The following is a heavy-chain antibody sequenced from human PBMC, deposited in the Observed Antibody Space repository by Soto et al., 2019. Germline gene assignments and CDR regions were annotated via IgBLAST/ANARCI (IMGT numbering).Heavy chain of an antibody. V-gene: IGHV3-23*01. J-gene: IGHJ4*02. CDR2: ISGSDDST. CDR1: GFTFSSYA. Sequence: EVQLLESGGGLVQPGESLRLSCAASGFTFSSYAITWVRQAPGKGLEWVSVISGSDDSTYYAESVKGRFTISRDNSKNTRYLQMNSLRAEDTAVYYCAKRSSSSTFDYWGQGTLVTVSS. D-gene: IGHD6-6*01. CDR3: AKRSSSSTFDY.